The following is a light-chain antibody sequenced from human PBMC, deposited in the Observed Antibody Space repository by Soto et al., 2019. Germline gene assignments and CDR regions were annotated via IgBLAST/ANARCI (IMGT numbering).Light chain of an antibody. V-gene: IGKV1-33*01. CDR1: QTISTF. CDR3: QQYDNLPLI. J-gene: IGKJ5*01. Sequence: DIQMTQSPSSLSASVGDRVTITCRASQTISTFLNWYQQKPGRAPKLLLYAASSLQRGIPSRFSGSGSGTDFTLTISSLQPEDFATYYCQQYDNLPLIFGQGTRLDIK. CDR2: AAS.